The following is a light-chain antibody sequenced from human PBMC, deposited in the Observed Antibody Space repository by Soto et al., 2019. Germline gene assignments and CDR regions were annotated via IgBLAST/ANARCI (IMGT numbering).Light chain of an antibody. J-gene: IGLJ3*02. CDR3: CSYASSATWV. CDR1: SSDVWGSKL. CDR2: EDT. V-gene: IGLV2-23*01. Sequence: QSALTQPASVSGSPGQSITISCTGTSSDVWGSKLVSWYQHHPGKAPKLIIYEDTKRPSGVSTRFSGSKSGNTASLKISGLQAEDEADYYCCSYASSATWVFGGGTKLTVL.